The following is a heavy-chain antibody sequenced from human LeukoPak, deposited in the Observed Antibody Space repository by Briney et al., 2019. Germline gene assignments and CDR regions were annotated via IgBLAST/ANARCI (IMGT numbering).Heavy chain of an antibody. CDR3: AKVGLGSSWYYFDY. J-gene: IGHJ4*02. V-gene: IGHV3-23*01. Sequence: GGSLRLSCAAAGFTFSDYGMSWVRQAPGKGLEWVSAISGSGGSTYYADSVKGRFTISRDNSKNTLYLQMNSLRAEDTAVYYCAKVGLGSSWYYFDYWGQGTLVTVSS. CDR1: GFTFSDYG. D-gene: IGHD6-13*01. CDR2: ISGSGGST.